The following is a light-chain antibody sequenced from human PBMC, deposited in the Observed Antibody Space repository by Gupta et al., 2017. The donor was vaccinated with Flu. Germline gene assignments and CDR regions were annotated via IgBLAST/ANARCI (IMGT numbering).Light chain of an antibody. Sequence: DIQMTQSPPSLSASVGDRVTITCRASQTITTYLNWYQQKPGKAPKLLIYAASNLESGVPSRFGGSGSGTDFTLTISRVQPEDFASYYCQQSDSLPWTFGQGTKVEIK. CDR3: QQSDSLPWT. CDR1: QTITTY. J-gene: IGKJ1*01. V-gene: IGKV1-39*01. CDR2: AAS.